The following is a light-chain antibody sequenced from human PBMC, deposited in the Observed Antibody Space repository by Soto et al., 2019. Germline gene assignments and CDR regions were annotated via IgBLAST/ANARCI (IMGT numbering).Light chain of an antibody. J-gene: IGLJ2*01. CDR3: SSYSSTSTLV. Sequence: QSVLTQPASVSGSPGQSITISCTGTSTDVGGYNYVSWYHQHPDKAPKLMIYEVTNRPSGVSYRFSASKSGNTASLTISGLQAEDEADYYCSSYSSTSTLVFGGGTKVTVL. V-gene: IGLV2-14*01. CDR2: EVT. CDR1: STDVGGYNY.